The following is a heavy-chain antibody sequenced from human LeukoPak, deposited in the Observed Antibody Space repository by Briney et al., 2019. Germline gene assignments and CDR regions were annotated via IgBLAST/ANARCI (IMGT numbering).Heavy chain of an antibody. D-gene: IGHD4-17*01. CDR3: ARVVRGAVTSNWFDP. J-gene: IGHJ5*02. Sequence: SETLSLTCTVSGDSLNTYYWTWIRHTPGKELEWIGFVASSGTSNYNPSLKSRVSISIDTSKNQFSLALTSVTPADTAVYYCARVVRGAVTSNWFDPWGQGTLVSVSS. CDR1: GDSLNTYY. V-gene: IGHV4-59*01. CDR2: VASSGTS.